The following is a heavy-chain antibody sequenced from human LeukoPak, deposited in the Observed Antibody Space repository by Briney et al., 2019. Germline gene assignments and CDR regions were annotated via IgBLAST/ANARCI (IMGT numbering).Heavy chain of an antibody. CDR3: ARRGGSGIYFSPWFDP. CDR2: TYYTGSI. Sequence: SETLSLTCTVSGGSISSYYWSWIRQPPGKGLEYLGHTYYTGSISYNPSLKSRVTISVDTSKNQFSLRLISVTAADTAMYYCARRGGSGIYFSPWFDPWGQGTLVTVSS. J-gene: IGHJ5*02. D-gene: IGHD1-26*01. CDR1: GGSISSYY. V-gene: IGHV4-59*08.